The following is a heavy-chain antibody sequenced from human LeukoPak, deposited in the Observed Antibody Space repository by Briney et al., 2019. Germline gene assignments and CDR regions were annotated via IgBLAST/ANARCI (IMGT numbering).Heavy chain of an antibody. V-gene: IGHV1-24*01. Sequence: ASVKVSCKVSGYTLTELSMHWVRQAPGKGLEWMGGFDPEDGETIYAQKFQGRVTMTEDTSTDTAYMELSSLRSEDTAVYYCATHQGVVPSDMGYFDYWSQGTLVTVSS. CDR1: GYTLTELS. CDR3: ATHQGVVPSDMGYFDY. D-gene: IGHD2-2*01. CDR2: FDPEDGET. J-gene: IGHJ4*02.